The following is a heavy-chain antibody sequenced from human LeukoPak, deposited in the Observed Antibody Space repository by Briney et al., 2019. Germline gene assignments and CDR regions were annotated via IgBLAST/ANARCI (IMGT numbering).Heavy chain of an antibody. CDR3: ARGASEMATTNFDY. J-gene: IGHJ4*02. V-gene: IGHV4-34*01. CDR2: INHSGST. D-gene: IGHD5-24*01. CDR1: GGSFSGYY. Sequence: SETLSLTCAVYGGSFSGYYWSWIRQPPGKGLEWIGEINHSGSTNYNPSLKSRVTISVDTSKNQFSLKLSSVTAADTAVYYCARGASEMATTNFDYWGQGTLVTVSS.